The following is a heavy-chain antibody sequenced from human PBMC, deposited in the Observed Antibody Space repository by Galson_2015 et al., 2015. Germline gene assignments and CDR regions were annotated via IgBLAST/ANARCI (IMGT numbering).Heavy chain of an antibody. V-gene: IGHV3-23*01. CDR2: MSGSGGST. D-gene: IGHD4-11*01. Sequence: SLRLSCAASGFTFSSFAMSWVRQAPGKGLEWVSYMSGSGGSTYYADSVKGRFTISRDNSKNTLYLQMNSLRAEDTAVYYCAKEKPTTTAFDIWGQGTMVTASS. CDR1: GFTFSSFA. CDR3: AKEKPTTTAFDI. J-gene: IGHJ3*02.